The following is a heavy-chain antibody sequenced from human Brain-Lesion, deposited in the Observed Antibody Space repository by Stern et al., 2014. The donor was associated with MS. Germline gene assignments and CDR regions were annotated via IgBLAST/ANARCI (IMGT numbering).Heavy chain of an antibody. CDR2: IFNSGST. Sequence: VQLVESGPGLVKPSQTLSLSCTVSGGSISSGGYYWSWIRQPAGKGLEWIGRIFNSGSTSYNPALTSRVTISIEPSKNQFSLRLNPMTAADTAVYYCARGRVVPGFQYYATDVWGQGTTVIVSS. V-gene: IGHV4-61*02. CDR1: GGSISSGGYY. J-gene: IGHJ6*02. D-gene: IGHD2-2*01. CDR3: ARGRVVPGFQYYATDV.